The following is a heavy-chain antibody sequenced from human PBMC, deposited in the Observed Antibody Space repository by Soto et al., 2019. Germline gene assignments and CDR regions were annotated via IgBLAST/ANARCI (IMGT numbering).Heavy chain of an antibody. Sequence: SETLSLTCTVSGGSISSSSYYWGWIRQPPGKGLEWIGSIYYSGSTYYNPSLKSRVTISVDTSKNQFSLKLSSVTAADTAVYYCARQAGIAAVGDYFDYWGQGTLVTVSS. D-gene: IGHD6-13*01. CDR1: GGSISSSSYY. J-gene: IGHJ4*02. CDR2: IYYSGST. CDR3: ARQAGIAAVGDYFDY. V-gene: IGHV4-39*01.